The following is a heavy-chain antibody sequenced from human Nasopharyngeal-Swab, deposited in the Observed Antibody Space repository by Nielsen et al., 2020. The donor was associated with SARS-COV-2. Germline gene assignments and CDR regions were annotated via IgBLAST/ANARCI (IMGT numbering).Heavy chain of an antibody. V-gene: IGHV1-3*01. CDR2: INAGNGNT. CDR3: ARDNQWLVSRYFDY. Sequence: ASVNVSCKDSGYTFTSYAMHWVRQAPGQRLEWMGWINAGNGNTKYSQKFQGRVTITRDTSASTAYMELSSLRSEDTAVYYCARDNQWLVSRYFDYWGQGTLVTVSS. D-gene: IGHD6-19*01. CDR1: GYTFTSYA. J-gene: IGHJ4*02.